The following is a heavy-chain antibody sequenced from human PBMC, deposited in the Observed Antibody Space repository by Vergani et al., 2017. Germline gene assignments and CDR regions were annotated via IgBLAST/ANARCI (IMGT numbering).Heavy chain of an antibody. CDR1: GFTFIMHA. J-gene: IGHJ4*02. Sequence: EVQLLESGGDLVQPGGSLRLSCAASGFTFIMHAMSWVRQAPGKGLEWVSTLSASDRRTHYADSVKGRFTISRDNSKNTLYLQMNSLRAEDTAVYYCARRMSAAVHSLDYWGQGTLVTVSS. CDR2: LSASDRRT. V-gene: IGHV3-23*01. D-gene: IGHD6-25*01. CDR3: ARRMSAAVHSLDY.